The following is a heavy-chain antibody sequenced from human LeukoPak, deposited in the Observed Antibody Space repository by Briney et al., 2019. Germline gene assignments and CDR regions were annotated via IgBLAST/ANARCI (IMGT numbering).Heavy chain of an antibody. CDR1: GYTFTSYD. CDR2: MNPNSGST. V-gene: IGHV1-8*03. D-gene: IGHD5-12*01. CDR3: ARGRSTGYPYYFEY. Sequence: ASVKVSFKASGYTFTSYDINWVRQATGQGLAWMGWMNPNSGSTGYAQKFQGRVTITRNTSISTAYMELSGLRSEDTAVYYCARGRSTGYPYYFEYWGQGTLVTVSS. J-gene: IGHJ4*02.